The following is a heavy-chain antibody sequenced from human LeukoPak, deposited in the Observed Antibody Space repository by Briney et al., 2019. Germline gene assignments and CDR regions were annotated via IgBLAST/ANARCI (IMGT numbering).Heavy chain of an antibody. V-gene: IGHV3-23*01. CDR2: ISGRGNNT. D-gene: IGHD6-13*01. Sequence: EGSLRLSCAASGFTFSTYAMSWVRQAPGKGLEWVSSISGRGNNTYYADSVKGRFTISRDNSKNTLHLQVNSLRAEDTAIYYCARAYSSSWYDYWGQGTLVTVSS. J-gene: IGHJ4*02. CDR3: ARAYSSSWYDY. CDR1: GFTFSTYA.